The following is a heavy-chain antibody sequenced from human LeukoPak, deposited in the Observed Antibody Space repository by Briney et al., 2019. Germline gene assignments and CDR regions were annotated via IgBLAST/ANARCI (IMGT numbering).Heavy chain of an antibody. CDR2: IKSKTDGETT. CDR3: TIDGSPTRTSRWYGYFDY. V-gene: IGHV3-15*01. Sequence: GGSLILSCASAGFTFSNAWMSWGRQAPGKGLEWVGRIKSKTDGETTDYAAPVNGRFSISRDDSRNTVFLQMNSLKTEDTAVYYCTIDGSPTRTSRWYGYFDYWGQGTLVTVSS. J-gene: IGHJ4*02. CDR1: GFTFSNAW. D-gene: IGHD6-13*01.